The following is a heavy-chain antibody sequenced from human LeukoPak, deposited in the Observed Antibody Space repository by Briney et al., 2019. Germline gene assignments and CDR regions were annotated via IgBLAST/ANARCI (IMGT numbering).Heavy chain of an antibody. CDR2: INPNSGGT. CDR1: GYTFTGYY. D-gene: IGHD1-26*01. CDR3: ARTYSGSYSSDY. Sequence: ASVKVSCKASGYTFTGYYMHWVRQAPGQGLEWMGWINPNSGGTNYAQKFQGRVTMTRDTSISTAYMELSRLRSDDTAVYYCARTYSGSYSSDYWGQGTLVTVSS. V-gene: IGHV1-2*02. J-gene: IGHJ4*02.